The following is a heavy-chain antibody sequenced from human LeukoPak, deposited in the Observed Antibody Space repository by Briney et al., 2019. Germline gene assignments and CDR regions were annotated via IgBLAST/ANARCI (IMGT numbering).Heavy chain of an antibody. CDR3: AKTTAGYSSGRYPGWPIDY. Sequence: GGSLRLSCAASGFTFRSCAIYWVRQAPGKGLEWGSGISGSGGDTYFADSVKGRFTISRDNSKNTVFLQMDSLRAEDTAVYYCAKTTAGYSSGRYPGWPIDYWGQGTLVTVSS. D-gene: IGHD6-19*01. CDR1: GFTFRSCA. CDR2: ISGSGGDT. J-gene: IGHJ4*02. V-gene: IGHV3-23*01.